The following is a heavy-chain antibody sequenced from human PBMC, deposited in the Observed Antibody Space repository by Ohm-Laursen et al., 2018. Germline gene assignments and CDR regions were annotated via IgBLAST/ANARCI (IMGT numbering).Heavy chain of an antibody. V-gene: IGHV3-21*01. CDR1: GFTFSYYS. Sequence: SLRLSCAASGFTFSYYSMNWVRQTPGKGLEWVSSITTSSYIYYSDSLKGRFTISRDNAKNSLYLQMNSLRAEDTAVYSCAVGDRGTTAVAGDFWGPGTLVTVSS. CDR2: ITTSSYI. J-gene: IGHJ4*02. CDR3: AVGDRGTTAVAGDF. D-gene: IGHD6-19*01.